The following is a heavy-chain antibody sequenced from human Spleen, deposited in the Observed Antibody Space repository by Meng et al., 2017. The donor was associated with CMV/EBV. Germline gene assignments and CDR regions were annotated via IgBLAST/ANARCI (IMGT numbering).Heavy chain of an antibody. D-gene: IGHD2-2*01. CDR2: IYYSGST. CDR3: ARVRNCSSTSCYFYYYYYGMDV. Sequence: GSLRLSCTVSGGSISSYYWSWIRQPPGKGLEWIGYIYYSGSTNYNPSLKSRVTISVDTSKNQFSLKLSSVTAADTAVYYCARVRNCSSTSCYFYYYYYGMDVWGQGTTVTVSS. J-gene: IGHJ6*02. CDR1: GGSISSYY. V-gene: IGHV4-59*01.